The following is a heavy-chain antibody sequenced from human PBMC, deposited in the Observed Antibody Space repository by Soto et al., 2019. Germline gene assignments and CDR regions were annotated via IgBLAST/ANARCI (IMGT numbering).Heavy chain of an antibody. CDR2: ISSSSSTI. D-gene: IGHD5-12*01. J-gene: IGHJ6*02. V-gene: IGHV3-48*02. Sequence: PGGSLRLSCAASGFTFSSYSMNWVRQAPGEGLEWVSYISSSSSTIYYADSVKGRFTISRDNAKNSLYLQMNSLRDEDTAVYYCARDHDHVALNGMDVWGQGTTVTVSS. CDR3: ARDHDHVALNGMDV. CDR1: GFTFSSYS.